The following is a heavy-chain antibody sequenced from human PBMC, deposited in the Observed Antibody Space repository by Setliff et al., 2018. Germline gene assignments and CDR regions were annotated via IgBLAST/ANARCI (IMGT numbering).Heavy chain of an antibody. Sequence: SVKVSCKASGGTFSSYTISWVRQAPGQGLEWMGRIIPILGIANYAQKLQGRVTMTTDTSTSTAYMELRSLRSDDTAVYYCARVTLSYCSGGSCYGWFDPWGQGTQVTVSS. D-gene: IGHD2-15*01. V-gene: IGHV1-69*02. J-gene: IGHJ5*02. CDR1: GGTFSSYT. CDR2: IIPILGIA. CDR3: ARVTLSYCSGGSCYGWFDP.